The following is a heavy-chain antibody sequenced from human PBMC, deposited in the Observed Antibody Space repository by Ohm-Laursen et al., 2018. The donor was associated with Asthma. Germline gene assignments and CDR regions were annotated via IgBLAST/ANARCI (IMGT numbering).Heavy chain of an antibody. CDR1: GYTFTRFA. D-gene: IGHD2-2*01. V-gene: IGHV1-18*01. CDR3: ARDPPPSCSSSINCYFIDY. J-gene: IGHJ4*02. CDR2: ISAYNGNT. Sequence: ASVKVSCKASGYTFTRFAMHWVRQAPGQRPEWMGWISAYNGNTKYAQKFQGRVTMTTDTSTSTAYMELRSLRSDDTAVYYCARDPPPSCSSSINCYFIDYWGQGTLVTVSS.